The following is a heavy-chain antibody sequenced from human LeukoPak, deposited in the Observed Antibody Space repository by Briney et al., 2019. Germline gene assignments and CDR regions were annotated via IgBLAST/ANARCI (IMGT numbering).Heavy chain of an antibody. CDR3: ARQGLRSYSSSFHAFDI. J-gene: IGHJ3*02. CDR2: INHSGST. D-gene: IGHD6-6*01. Sequence: SETLSLTCAVYGGSFSGYYWSWIRQPPGKGLEWIGEINHSGSTNYNPSLKSRVTISGDTSKNQFSLKLSSVPAADTAVYYCARQGLRSYSSSFHAFDIWGQGTMVTVSS. V-gene: IGHV4-34*01. CDR1: GGSFSGYY.